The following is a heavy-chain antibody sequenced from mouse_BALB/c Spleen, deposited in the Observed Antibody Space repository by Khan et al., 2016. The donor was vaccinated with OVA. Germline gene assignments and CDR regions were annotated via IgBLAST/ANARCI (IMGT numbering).Heavy chain of an antibody. D-gene: IGHD2-4*01. CDR1: GFSLTNYS. CDR2: IWSAGST. CDR3: ARRGYDYGRGALFAY. Sequence: QVQLKQSGPGLVQPSQSLSITCTVSGFSLTNYSVHWVRQSPGKGLEWLGVIWSAGSTDYNAAFISSLTIRKDNSRSQVFFKMNSLQPNDTAIYYGARRGYDYGRGALFAYWGQGTLVTVSA. V-gene: IGHV2-2*02. J-gene: IGHJ3*01.